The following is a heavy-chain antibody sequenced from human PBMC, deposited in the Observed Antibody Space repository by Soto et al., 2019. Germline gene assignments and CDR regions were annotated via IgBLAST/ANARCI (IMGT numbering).Heavy chain of an antibody. J-gene: IGHJ5*02. Sequence: QVQLVESGGGVVQPGRSLRLSCAASGFTFSSYGMHWVRQAPGKGLEWVAVIWYDGSNKYYADSVEGRFTISRDNSKNTLYLQMNSLRAEDTAVYYCARDRVVVVAATQYNWFDPWGQGTLVTVSS. CDR1: GFTFSSYG. V-gene: IGHV3-33*01. D-gene: IGHD2-15*01. CDR3: ARDRVVVVAATQYNWFDP. CDR2: IWYDGSNK.